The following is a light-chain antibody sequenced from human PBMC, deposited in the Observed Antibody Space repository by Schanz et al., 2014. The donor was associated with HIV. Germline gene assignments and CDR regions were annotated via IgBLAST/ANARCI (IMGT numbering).Light chain of an antibody. V-gene: IGKV3-20*01. Sequence: EIVLTQSPGSLSLSPGGRATLSCGASQRLSSSYLAWYQQKRDQPPRLVIYATSTRAAGIPDRFSGTGSGTDFTLTISRLEPEDFAVYHCQQYGSSPPTFSQGTKVEIK. J-gene: IGKJ1*01. CDR1: QRLSSSY. CDR2: ATS. CDR3: QQYGSSPPT.